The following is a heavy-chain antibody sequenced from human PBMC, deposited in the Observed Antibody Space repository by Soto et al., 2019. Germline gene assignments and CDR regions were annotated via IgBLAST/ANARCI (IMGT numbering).Heavy chain of an antibody. CDR1: GFTFSNYE. V-gene: IGHV3-48*03. D-gene: IGHD1-26*01. J-gene: IGHJ6*02. CDR2: ISSSGGTI. Sequence: QPGGSLRLSCAASGFTFSNYEMNWVRQAPGKGLEWVSYISSSGGTINYADSVKGRFTISRDNAKNSLHLQMNSLRGEDTAVYYCERAVGDHLHHFHMDVWGQATKVTVSS. CDR3: ERAVGDHLHHFHMDV.